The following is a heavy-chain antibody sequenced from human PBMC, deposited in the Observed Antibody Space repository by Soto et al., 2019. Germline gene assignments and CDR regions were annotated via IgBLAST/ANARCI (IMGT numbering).Heavy chain of an antibody. CDR2: IIPIFGTA. V-gene: IGHV1-69*13. J-gene: IGHJ6*02. CDR1: GGTFSSYA. Sequence: GASVKVSCKASGGTFSSYAISWVRQAPGQGLEWMGGIIPIFGTANYAQKFQGRVTITADESTSTAYMELSSLRPEDTAVYYCASEYYYDSSGYYPQYYYYGMDVWGQGTTVTVSS. D-gene: IGHD3-22*01. CDR3: ASEYYYDSSGYYPQYYYYGMDV.